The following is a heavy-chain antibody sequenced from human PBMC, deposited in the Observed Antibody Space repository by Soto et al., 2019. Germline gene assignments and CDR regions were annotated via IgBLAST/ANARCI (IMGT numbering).Heavy chain of an antibody. Sequence: SETLSLTCAVYGGSFSGYYWSWIRQPPGKGLEWIGEINHSGSTNYNPSLKSRVTISVDTSKNQFSLKLSSVTAADTAVYYCARGSVSYYDSSGYYYYWGQGTLVTVSS. CDR2: INHSGST. J-gene: IGHJ4*02. CDR3: ARGSVSYYDSSGYYYY. V-gene: IGHV4-34*01. CDR1: GGSFSGYY. D-gene: IGHD3-22*01.